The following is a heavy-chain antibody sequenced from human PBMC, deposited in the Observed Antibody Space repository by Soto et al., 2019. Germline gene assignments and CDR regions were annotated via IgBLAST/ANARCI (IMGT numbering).Heavy chain of an antibody. CDR2: IIPIFGTA. V-gene: IGHV1-69*13. CDR3: ARYYHYYYGMDV. Sequence: GASVKVSCKASGGTFSSYAISWVRQAPGQGLEWMGGIIPIFGTANYAQKFQGRVTITADESTSTAYMELSSLRSEDTAVYYCARYYHYYYGMDVWGQGATVSVSS. J-gene: IGHJ6*02. CDR1: GGTFSSYA.